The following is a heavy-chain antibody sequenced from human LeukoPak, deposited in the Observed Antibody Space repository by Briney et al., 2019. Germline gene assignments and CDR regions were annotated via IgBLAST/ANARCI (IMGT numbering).Heavy chain of an antibody. CDR1: GFTFSGHW. D-gene: IGHD2/OR15-2a*01. V-gene: IGHV3-7*01. Sequence: GGSLRLSCAASGFTFSGHWMSWVRQAPAKGLEWVAHMNGDGSQIYYMDFVKGRFTISRDNAKNSLYLQMNSLRAEDTAVYYCAKTKLIISYFDYWGQGTLVTVSS. CDR3: AKTKLIISYFDY. J-gene: IGHJ4*02. CDR2: MNGDGSQI.